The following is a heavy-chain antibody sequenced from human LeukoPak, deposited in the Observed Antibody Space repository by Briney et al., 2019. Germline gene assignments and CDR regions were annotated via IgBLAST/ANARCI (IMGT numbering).Heavy chain of an antibody. Sequence: KDGESLKISCKGSGYRFSRYWIGWVRQMPGKGLEWMGMIFPDDSDTRYSPAFQGQVTISVDKSINTAYLQWSSLKASDTAIYYCARLWTQTTDFHYMDVWGLGTTVTVSS. V-gene: IGHV5-51*01. J-gene: IGHJ6*03. CDR1: GYRFSRYW. D-gene: IGHD4-17*01. CDR2: IFPDDSDT. CDR3: ARLWTQTTDFHYMDV.